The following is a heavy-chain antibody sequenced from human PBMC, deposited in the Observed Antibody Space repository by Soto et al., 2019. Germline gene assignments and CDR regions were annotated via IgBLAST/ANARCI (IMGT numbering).Heavy chain of an antibody. V-gene: IGHV3-23*01. Sequence: GGSLRLSCAVSGLTFSSYAMSWVRQAPGKGLEWVSGISGGGGGTYYADSVKGRFTISRDNSKSALHLQMNSLRAEDTAVYYCAKLGYCSSLTCPTFDYWGQGTLVTVSS. CDR2: ISGGGGGT. J-gene: IGHJ4*02. CDR1: GLTFSSYA. CDR3: AKLGYCSSLTCPTFDY. D-gene: IGHD2-2*01.